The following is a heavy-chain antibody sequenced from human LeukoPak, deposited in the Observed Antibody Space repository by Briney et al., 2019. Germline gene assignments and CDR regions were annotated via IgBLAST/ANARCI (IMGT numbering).Heavy chain of an antibody. Sequence: GGSLRLSCATSGFTFSSYAMSWVRQAPGKGLEWVSVISGSGGSTYYADSVKGRFTISRDTSKNTLYLQMNSLRAEDTAVYYCAKGYYDSSGYYYRSYFDYWGQGTLVTVSS. J-gene: IGHJ4*02. D-gene: IGHD3-22*01. CDR2: ISGSGGST. CDR1: GFTFSSYA. V-gene: IGHV3-23*01. CDR3: AKGYYDSSGYYYRSYFDY.